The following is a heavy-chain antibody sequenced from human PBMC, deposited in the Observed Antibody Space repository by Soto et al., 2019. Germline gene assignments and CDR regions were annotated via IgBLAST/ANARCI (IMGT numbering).Heavy chain of an antibody. D-gene: IGHD5-18*01. Sequence: QVQLQEPGPRLVTPSETLTLTCSVSGGSITNHYWGWIRQPPGKGLEFIGRIYPSGRAHYNPSLQDRVTMSVDTSKNQFSLKVNSVTAADTAIYYCARDYDVNTAVDYWYFDLWGRGTLVTVSS. CDR3: ARDYDVNTAVDYWYFDL. J-gene: IGHJ2*01. V-gene: IGHV4-4*07. CDR2: IYPSGRA. CDR1: GGSITNHY.